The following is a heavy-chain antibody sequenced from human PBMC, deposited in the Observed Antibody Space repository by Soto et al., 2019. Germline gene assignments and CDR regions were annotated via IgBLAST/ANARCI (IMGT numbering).Heavy chain of an antibody. CDR3: ARSDCGGDCYTDY. CDR1: GFTFSSYA. CDR2: ISGGGGST. Sequence: PGGSLRLCCAASGFTFSSYAMSGVRQAPGKGLVWVSAISGGGGSTCYADSVKGRFTISRDNAKNTLYLQMNSLRAEDTAVYYCARSDCGGDCYTDYWGQGTLVTVSS. V-gene: IGHV3-23*01. D-gene: IGHD2-21*01. J-gene: IGHJ4*02.